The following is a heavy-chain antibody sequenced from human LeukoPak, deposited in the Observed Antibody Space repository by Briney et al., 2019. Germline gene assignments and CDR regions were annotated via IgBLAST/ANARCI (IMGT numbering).Heavy chain of an antibody. CDR2: IYYSGST. CDR3: ARVRYYDFWSGYYSDYGMDV. D-gene: IGHD3-3*01. CDR1: GGSISSGDYY. V-gene: IGHV4-30-4*01. J-gene: IGHJ6*02. Sequence: SETPSLTCTVSGGSISSGDYYWSWIRQPPGKGLEWIGYIYYSGSTYYNPSLKSRVTISVDTSKNQFSLKLSSVTAADTAVYYCARVRYYDFWSGYYSDYGMDVWGQGTTVTVSS.